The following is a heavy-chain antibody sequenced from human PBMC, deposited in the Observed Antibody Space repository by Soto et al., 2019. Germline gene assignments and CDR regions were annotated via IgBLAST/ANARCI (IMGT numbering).Heavy chain of an antibody. CDR1: GGTFSSYT. CDR3: AREEYYYGSGAFFDY. Sequence: QVQLVQSGAEVKKPGSSVKVSCKASGGTFSSYTISWERQAPARGLEWMGRIIPILGIANYAQKFQGRVTITADKSTSTAYMELSSLRSEDTAVYYCAREEYYYGSGAFFDYWGQGTLVTVSS. D-gene: IGHD3-10*01. CDR2: IIPILGIA. J-gene: IGHJ4*02. V-gene: IGHV1-69*08.